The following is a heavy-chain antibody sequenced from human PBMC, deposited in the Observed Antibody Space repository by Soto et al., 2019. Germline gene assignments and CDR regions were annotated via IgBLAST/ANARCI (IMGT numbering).Heavy chain of an antibody. CDR2: IKSKTDGGTT. CDR1: GFTFSNAW. CDR3: TTDSGTHLGELSFIYFDY. Sequence: GGSLRLSCAASGFTFSNAWMSWVRQAPGKGLEWVGRIKSKTDGGTTDYAAPVKGRFTISRDDSKNTLYLQMNSLKTEDTAVYYCTTDSGTHLGELSFIYFDYWGQGTLVTVSS. V-gene: IGHV3-15*01. D-gene: IGHD3-16*02. J-gene: IGHJ4*02.